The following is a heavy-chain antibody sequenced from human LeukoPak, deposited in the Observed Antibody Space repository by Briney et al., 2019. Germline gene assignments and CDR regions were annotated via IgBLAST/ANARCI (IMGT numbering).Heavy chain of an antibody. CDR1: GFTFSDYY. CDR3: AKGRNTMIVVEWDY. V-gene: IGHV3-11*01. Sequence: GGSLRLSCAASGFTFSDYYMSWIRQAPGKGLEWVAYISSSGSTIYYADSVKGRFTISRDNSKNTLYLQMNSLRAEDTAVYYCAKGRNTMIVVEWDYWGQGTLVTVSS. J-gene: IGHJ4*02. CDR2: ISSSGSTI. D-gene: IGHD3-22*01.